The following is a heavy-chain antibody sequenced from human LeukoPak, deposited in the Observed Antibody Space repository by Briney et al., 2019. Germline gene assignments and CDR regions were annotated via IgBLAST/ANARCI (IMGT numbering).Heavy chain of an antibody. J-gene: IGHJ6*02. CDR2: IYSGGST. V-gene: IGHV3-66*01. D-gene: IGHD3-16*01. Sequence: GGSLRLSCAASGFTVSSNYMSWVRQAPGKGLEWVSVIYSGGSTYYADSVEGRFTISRDNSKNTLYLQMNSLRAEDTAVYYCARDLPLGTYGMDVWGQGATVTVSS. CDR1: GFTVSSNY. CDR3: ARDLPLGTYGMDV.